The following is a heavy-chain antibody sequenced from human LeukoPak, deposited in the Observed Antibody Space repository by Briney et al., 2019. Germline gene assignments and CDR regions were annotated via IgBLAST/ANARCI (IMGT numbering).Heavy chain of an antibody. Sequence: GASVKVSCKASGYTFTSYGISWVRQAPGQGLEWMGWISAYNGNTNYAQKLQGRVTMTTDTPTSTAYMELRSLRSDDTAVYYCARHCSSTSCYTADAFDIWGQGTMVTVSS. D-gene: IGHD2-2*02. CDR1: GYTFTSYG. CDR3: ARHCSSTSCYTADAFDI. V-gene: IGHV1-18*01. J-gene: IGHJ3*02. CDR2: ISAYNGNT.